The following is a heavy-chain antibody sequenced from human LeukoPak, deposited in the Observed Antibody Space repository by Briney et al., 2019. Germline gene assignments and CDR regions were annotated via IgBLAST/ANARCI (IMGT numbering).Heavy chain of an antibody. V-gene: IGHV3-9*01. CDR2: ISWNSGSI. Sequence: PGGSLRLSCAASGFTFDDYAMHWVRQAPGTGLEWVSGISWNSGSIGYADSVKGRFTISRDNAKNSLYLQMNSLRAEDTALYYCAKVSGSYQGGREYYFDYWGQGTLVTVSS. J-gene: IGHJ4*02. CDR3: AKVSGSYQGGREYYFDY. CDR1: GFTFDDYA. D-gene: IGHD1-26*01.